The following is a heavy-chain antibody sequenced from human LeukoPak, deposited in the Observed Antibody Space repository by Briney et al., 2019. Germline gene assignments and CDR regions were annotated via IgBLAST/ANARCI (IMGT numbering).Heavy chain of an antibody. V-gene: IGHV4-34*01. J-gene: IGHJ6*03. CDR3: ASVNSGYSYEKNSGYYYIDV. D-gene: IGHD5-18*01. Sequence: PSETLSLTCAVYGGSFSGYYWSWIRQPPGKGLEWIGEINHSGSTNYNPSLKSRVTISVDTSKNQFSLKLSSVTAADTAVYYCASVNSGYSYEKNSGYYYIDVWGKGTTVTISS. CDR2: INHSGST. CDR1: GGSFSGYY.